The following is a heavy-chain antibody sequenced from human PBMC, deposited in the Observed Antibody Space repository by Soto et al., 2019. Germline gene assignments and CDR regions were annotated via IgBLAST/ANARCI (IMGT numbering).Heavy chain of an antibody. CDR3: TARGGYYYYGMDV. D-gene: IGHD3-16*01. CDR1: GFTLGDYV. V-gene: IGHV3-49*04. Sequence: GGSLRLSCTASGFTLGDYVMSWVRQAPGKGLEWLGFIRSKTDGATTEYAASVQGRFIISRDDSKSIAYVQMNELKNDDTAVYYCTARGGYYYYGMDVWGQGTTVTV. J-gene: IGHJ6*02. CDR2: IRSKTDGATT.